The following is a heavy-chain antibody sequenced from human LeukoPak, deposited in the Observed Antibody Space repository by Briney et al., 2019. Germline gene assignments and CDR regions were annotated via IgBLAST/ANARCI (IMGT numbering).Heavy chain of an antibody. CDR2: IIPLLGIT. CDR1: GGTFSSYA. Sequence: SVKVSCKASGGTFSSYAMNWVRRAPGQGLEWVGRIIPLLGITNHAQKLQGRVTVTADTSTNTAYMELSSLISDDTAVYYCARARTMITFGGIRHAFDIWGQGTLVTVSS. J-gene: IGHJ3*02. CDR3: ARARTMITFGGIRHAFDI. V-gene: IGHV1-69*04. D-gene: IGHD3-16*01.